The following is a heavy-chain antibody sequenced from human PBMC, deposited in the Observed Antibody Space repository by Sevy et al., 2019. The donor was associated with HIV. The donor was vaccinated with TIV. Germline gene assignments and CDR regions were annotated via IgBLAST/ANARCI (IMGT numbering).Heavy chain of an antibody. J-gene: IGHJ4*02. D-gene: IGHD6-19*01. V-gene: IGHV3-66*02. CDR3: VSLFLSYRSGWSYFDY. Sequence: GGSLRLSCAISGFTVNDKYIIWVRQAPGKGLEWVSVIFSSGSTYYADSAKGRFTNSRDNSKNTVYLQMNSLRAEDTAVYYCVSLFLSYRSGWSYFDYWGQGTPVTVSS. CDR1: GFTVNDKY. CDR2: IFSSGST.